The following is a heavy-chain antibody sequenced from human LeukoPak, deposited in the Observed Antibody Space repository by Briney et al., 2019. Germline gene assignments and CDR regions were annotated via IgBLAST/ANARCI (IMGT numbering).Heavy chain of an antibody. D-gene: IGHD5-24*01. V-gene: IGHV3-48*01. Sequence: PGGSLRLSCAASGFTFSSYSMNWVRQAPGKGLEWVSYISSSSSTIYYADSVKGRFTISRDNSKNTLYLQMNSLRAEDTAVYYCARLATHGDYWGQGTLVTVSS. J-gene: IGHJ4*02. CDR1: GFTFSSYS. CDR2: ISSSSSTI. CDR3: ARLATHGDY.